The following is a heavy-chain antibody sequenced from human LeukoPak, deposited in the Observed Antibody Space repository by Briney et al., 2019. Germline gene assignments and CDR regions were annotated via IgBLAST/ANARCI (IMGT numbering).Heavy chain of an antibody. CDR3: ARTYYDFWSGYYSHEGNPFDY. V-gene: IGHV3-48*01. CDR1: GFTFSSYS. D-gene: IGHD3-3*01. J-gene: IGHJ4*02. Sequence: PGGSLRLSCAASGFTFSSYSMNWVRQAPGKGLEWVSDISSSNSTIYYADSVKGRFTISRDNAKNSLYLEMNSLRAEDTAVYYCARTYYDFWSGYYSHEGNPFDYWGQGTLVTVSS. CDR2: ISSSNSTI.